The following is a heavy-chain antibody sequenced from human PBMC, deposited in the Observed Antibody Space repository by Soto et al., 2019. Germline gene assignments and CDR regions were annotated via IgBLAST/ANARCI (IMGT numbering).Heavy chain of an antibody. CDR1: GFTFSSYW. D-gene: IGHD3-22*01. CDR3: ARPRYDGSGTPFDH. CDR2: INGDGSTT. J-gene: IGHJ4*02. V-gene: IGHV3-74*01. Sequence: EVQLVESGGGLVQPGGSLRLSCAASGFTFSSYWMHWVRQAPGKGPVWVSRINGDGSTTSYADSVKGRFIISRDNAKNMLYLQMNSLRAEDTAVYYCARPRYDGSGTPFDHWGQGTLVTVSS.